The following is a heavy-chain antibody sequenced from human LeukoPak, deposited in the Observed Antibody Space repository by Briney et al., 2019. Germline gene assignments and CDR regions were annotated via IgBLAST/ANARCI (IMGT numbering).Heavy chain of an antibody. V-gene: IGHV3-23*01. CDR1: GFAFSSYA. J-gene: IGHJ4*02. Sequence: GGSLRLSCAASGFAFSSYAMSWVRQAPGKGLEWVSAISGSGGSTYYADSVKGRFTISRDNSKNTLYLQMNSLRAEDTAVYYCAKVPYCSGGSCSGNYFDYWGQGTLVTVSS. D-gene: IGHD2-15*01. CDR3: AKVPYCSGGSCSGNYFDY. CDR2: ISGSGGST.